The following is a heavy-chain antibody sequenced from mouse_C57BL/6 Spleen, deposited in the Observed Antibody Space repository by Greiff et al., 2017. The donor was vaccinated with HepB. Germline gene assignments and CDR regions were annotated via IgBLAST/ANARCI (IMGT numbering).Heavy chain of an antibody. J-gene: IGHJ2*01. V-gene: IGHV1-82*01. CDR1: GYAFSSSW. CDR2: IYPGDGDT. Sequence: QVQLQQSGPELVKPGASVKISCKASGYAFSSSWMNWVKQRPGKGLEWIGRIYPGDGDTNYNGKFKGKATLTADKSSSTAYMQLSSLTSEDSAVDFCARNLGSYVYFDYWGQGTTLTVSS. CDR3: ARNLGSYVYFDY. D-gene: IGHD1-1*02.